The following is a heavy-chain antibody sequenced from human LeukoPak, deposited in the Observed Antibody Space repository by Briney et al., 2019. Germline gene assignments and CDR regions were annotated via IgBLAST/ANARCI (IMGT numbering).Heavy chain of an antibody. D-gene: IGHD6-19*01. CDR1: GFTVSSNY. J-gene: IGHJ6*03. V-gene: IGHV3-66*02. CDR2: IYSGGST. Sequence: GGSLRLSCAASGFTVSSNYMSWVRQAPGKGLEWVSVIYSGGSTYYADSVKGRFTISRDNSKNTLYLQMNSLRAEDTAVYYCARVSRRWVAVAATGYYYYMDVWGKGTTVTVSS. CDR3: ARVSRRWVAVAATGYYYYMDV.